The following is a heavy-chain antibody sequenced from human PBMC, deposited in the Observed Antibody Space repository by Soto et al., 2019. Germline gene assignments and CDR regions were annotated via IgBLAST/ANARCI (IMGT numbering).Heavy chain of an antibody. CDR1: VVATTSDNY. J-gene: IGHJ4*02. Sequence: TSETLSLTCTVSVVATTSDNYWTWIRQPPGKGLEWLGHIYYSGSTDYNPSLKSRLAISIDTSKNQFSLKLSSVTAADTAVYFCAREGGVSSDGLYYFHSWGQATLVTVSS. CDR2: IYYSGST. D-gene: IGHD3-10*01. CDR3: AREGGVSSDGLYYFHS. V-gene: IGHV4-30-4*01.